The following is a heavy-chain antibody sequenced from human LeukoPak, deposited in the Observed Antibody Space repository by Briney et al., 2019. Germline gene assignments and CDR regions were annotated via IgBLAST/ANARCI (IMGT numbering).Heavy chain of an antibody. V-gene: IGHV1-18*01. Sequence: ASVKVSCKASGYTFSSYGISWVRQAPGQGLEWMGWISAYNGNTKNAQKFQGRVTMTTDTSTSTAYMELRSLRSDDTAVYYCARTSSTWYGGVGDYWGQGTLVTVSS. CDR2: ISAYNGNT. D-gene: IGHD6-13*01. CDR1: GYTFSSYG. J-gene: IGHJ4*02. CDR3: ARTSSTWYGGVGDY.